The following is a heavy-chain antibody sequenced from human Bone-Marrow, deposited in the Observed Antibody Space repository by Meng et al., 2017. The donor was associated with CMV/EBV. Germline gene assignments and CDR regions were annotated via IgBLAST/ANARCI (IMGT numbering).Heavy chain of an antibody. CDR2: INPNSGVT. D-gene: IGHD6-13*01. Sequence: ASVKVSCKASGGTFSSYTISWVRQAPGQGLEWMGWINPNSGVTNYAQKFQGRVTMTRDTSVSTAYMELSRLRSDDTAVYYCASRGGAAAGMGDYWGQGTLVTVSS. V-gene: IGHV1-2*02. J-gene: IGHJ4*02. CDR1: GGTFSSYT. CDR3: ASRGGAAAGMGDY.